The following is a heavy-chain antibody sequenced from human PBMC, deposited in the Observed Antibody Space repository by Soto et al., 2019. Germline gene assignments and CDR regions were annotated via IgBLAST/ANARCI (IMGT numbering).Heavy chain of an antibody. CDR3: SPSPEVGVRGAY. CDR2: ITVGSSHI. J-gene: IGHJ4*02. CDR1: GFPFSAYN. V-gene: IGHV3-21*01. Sequence: GGSLRLSCTGSGFPFSAYNINWVRQAPGKGLEWVSSITVGSSHIYQPNSMKGRFTISRDDAKNSVYLQIDSLRDEDTALYYCSPSPEVGVRGAYWGQGTLVTVSS. D-gene: IGHD3-16*01.